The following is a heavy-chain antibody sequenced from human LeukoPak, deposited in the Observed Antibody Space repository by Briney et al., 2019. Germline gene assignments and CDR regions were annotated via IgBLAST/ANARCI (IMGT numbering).Heavy chain of an antibody. Sequence: GGSLRLSCAASGFTFSSYSMNWVRQAPGKGLEWLSSISSSSSYIYYADSVKGRFTTSRENAKNSLYLQMNSLRAEDTAVYYCARDVGATGYWGQGTLVTVSS. V-gene: IGHV3-21*01. CDR1: GFTFSSYS. D-gene: IGHD1-26*01. J-gene: IGHJ4*02. CDR2: ISSSSSYI. CDR3: ARDVGATGY.